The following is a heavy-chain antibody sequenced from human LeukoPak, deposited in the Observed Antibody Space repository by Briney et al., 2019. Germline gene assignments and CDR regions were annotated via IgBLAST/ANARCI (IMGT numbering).Heavy chain of an antibody. D-gene: IGHD5-24*01. CDR1: GFIFSSNW. Sequence: GGSLRLSCAASGFIFSSNWMSWVRRAPGKGLEWVANIKEDGTETYYVDSVKGRFTISRDNAKNSLYLQMNSLRVEDTAVYYCAKEGRSLQTYWGQGTLVTVSS. J-gene: IGHJ4*02. CDR3: AKEGRSLQTY. CDR2: IKEDGTET. V-gene: IGHV3-7*03.